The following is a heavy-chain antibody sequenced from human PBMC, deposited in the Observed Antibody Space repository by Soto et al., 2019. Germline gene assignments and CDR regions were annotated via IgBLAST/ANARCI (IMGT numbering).Heavy chain of an antibody. Sequence: SESLSLTCTVSGGSVTNSSYYWGWIRQSPGKGLEWIGSVYYRGRSYSKSSVKSRVTISVDTSKNRFSLSLNSVTASDTAVYFCVSQRSTVPTQAYFDYWGPGALVTVSS. CDR1: GGSVTNSSYY. V-gene: IGHV4-39*01. D-gene: IGHD2-2*01. CDR3: VSQRSTVPTQAYFDY. J-gene: IGHJ4*02. CDR2: VYYRGRS.